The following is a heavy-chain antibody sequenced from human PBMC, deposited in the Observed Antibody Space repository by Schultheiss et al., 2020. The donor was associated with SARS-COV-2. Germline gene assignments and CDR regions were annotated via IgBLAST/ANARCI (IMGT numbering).Heavy chain of an antibody. V-gene: IGHV3-47*01. J-gene: IGHJ5*02. Sequence: GGSLRLSCAASGFAFSSYALHWVRRAPGKGLEWVSAIGTGGDTYYADSVKGRFTISRDNAKNSLYLQMNSLRAEDTAVYYCANGGNSGWAWFDPWGQGTLVTVSS. CDR2: IGTGGDT. CDR3: ANGGNSGWAWFDP. CDR1: GFAFSSYA. D-gene: IGHD4-23*01.